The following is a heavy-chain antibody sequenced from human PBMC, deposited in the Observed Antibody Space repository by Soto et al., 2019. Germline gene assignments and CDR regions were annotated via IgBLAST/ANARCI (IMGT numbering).Heavy chain of an antibody. Sequence: QVQLVESGGGVVQPGRSLRLSCAASGFSFSSYGMRWVRQAPGKGLEWVAAISFDGTNGYYADSVKGRFTISRDNSENTLYLQMNSLRPEDTAVYYCAKDGNWELLPYTGMDVWGQGTTVTVSS. D-gene: IGHD1-26*01. V-gene: IGHV3-30*18. CDR3: AKDGNWELLPYTGMDV. CDR1: GFSFSSYG. J-gene: IGHJ6*02. CDR2: ISFDGTNG.